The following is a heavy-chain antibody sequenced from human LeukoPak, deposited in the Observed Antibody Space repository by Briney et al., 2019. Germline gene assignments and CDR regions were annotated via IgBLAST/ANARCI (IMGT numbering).Heavy chain of an antibody. Sequence: GGSLRLSCAASGFTFSSYAMSWVRQAPGKGLEWVSAISGSGGSTYYADSVKGRFTISRDNSKNTLYLQMNSLRAEDTAVYYCAKDIRGGDCYSGCLWDYWGQGTLVTVSS. CDR3: AKDIRGGDCYSGCLWDY. J-gene: IGHJ4*02. CDR2: ISGSGGST. CDR1: GFTFSSYA. V-gene: IGHV3-23*01. D-gene: IGHD2-21*02.